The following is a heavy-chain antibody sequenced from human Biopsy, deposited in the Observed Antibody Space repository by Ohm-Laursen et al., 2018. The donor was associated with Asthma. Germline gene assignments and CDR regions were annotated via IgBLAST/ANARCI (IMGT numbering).Heavy chain of an antibody. Sequence: SLRLSCAASGFMFRSFGMHWVRQAPGKGLEWVAVISYDGNHKFYEDSVKGRFTISRDNSRNTMYLHMNSLRADDTALYYCAKEMKTTGWTLGDYWGQGTRVTVSS. J-gene: IGHJ4*02. D-gene: IGHD6-19*01. CDR3: AKEMKTTGWTLGDY. CDR2: ISYDGNHK. CDR1: GFMFRSFG. V-gene: IGHV3-30*18.